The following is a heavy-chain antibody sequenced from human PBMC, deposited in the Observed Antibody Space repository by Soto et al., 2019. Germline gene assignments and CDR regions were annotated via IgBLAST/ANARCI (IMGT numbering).Heavy chain of an antibody. V-gene: IGHV3-21*01. J-gene: IGHJ4*02. CDR3: ARNYDSSGYYRVPAGY. Sequence: TGGSLRLSCAASGFTFSDYSMNWVRQAPGKGLEWVSSISSSSSYIYYADSLKGRVTISRDNAKNSLYLQMNSLTAEDTAVYYCARNYDSSGYYRVPAGYWGQGTLVTVSS. CDR1: GFTFSDYS. CDR2: ISSSSSYI. D-gene: IGHD3-22*01.